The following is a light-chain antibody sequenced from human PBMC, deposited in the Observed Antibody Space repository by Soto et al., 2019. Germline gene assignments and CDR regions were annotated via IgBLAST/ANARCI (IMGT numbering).Light chain of an antibody. CDR2: TNT. V-gene: IGLV1-44*01. CDR3: ASWDDSLNGPV. Sequence: QSVLTQPPSASGTPGQRVTISCSGSSSNVGGNPVNWYQHVPTTAPKLLLYTNTQRPSGVPDRVSGSKSGTSASLAISGLQSEDEADYYGASWDDSLNGPVFGTGTKLTVL. CDR1: SSNVGGNP. J-gene: IGLJ1*01.